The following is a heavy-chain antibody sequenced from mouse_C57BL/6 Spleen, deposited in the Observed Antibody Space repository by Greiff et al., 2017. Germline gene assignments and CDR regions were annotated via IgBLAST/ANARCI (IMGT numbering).Heavy chain of an antibody. CDR2: ISYDGSN. D-gene: IGHD1-1*01. CDR1: GYSITSGYY. Sequence: EVKVEESGPGLVKPSQSLSLTCSVTGYSITSGYYWNWIRQFPGNKLEWMGYISYDGSNNYNPSLKNRISITRDTSKNQFFLKLNSVTTEDTATYYCARDDYYGSNPYWYFDVWGTGTTVTVSS. V-gene: IGHV3-6*01. J-gene: IGHJ1*03. CDR3: ARDDYYGSNPYWYFDV.